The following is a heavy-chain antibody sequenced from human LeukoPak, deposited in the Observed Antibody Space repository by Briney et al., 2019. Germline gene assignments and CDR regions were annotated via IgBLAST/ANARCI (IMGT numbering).Heavy chain of an antibody. V-gene: IGHV3-23*01. CDR1: GFTFSSYG. D-gene: IGHD3-16*01. CDR2: ISGSGGST. CDR3: ANDRSLGY. J-gene: IGHJ4*02. Sequence: GGTLRLSCAASGFTFSSYGMSWVRQAPGKGLEWVSAISGSGGSTYYADSVKGRFTISRDNSKNTLYLQMNSLRVEDTAVYYCANDRSLGYWGQGTLVTVSS.